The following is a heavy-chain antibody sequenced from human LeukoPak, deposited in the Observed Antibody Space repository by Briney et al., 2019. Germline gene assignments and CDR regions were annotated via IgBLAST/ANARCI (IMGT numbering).Heavy chain of an antibody. D-gene: IGHD3-22*01. Sequence: SETLSLTCAVYGGSFSGYYWSWIRQPPGKGLEWIGEINHSGSTNYNPSLKSRVTISVDTSKNQFSLKLSSVTAADTAVYYCARGRRVGCDSSGYYAIYYYYGMDVWGQGTTVTVSS. CDR3: ARGRRVGCDSSGYYAIYYYYGMDV. V-gene: IGHV4-34*01. CDR1: GGSFSGYY. CDR2: INHSGST. J-gene: IGHJ6*02.